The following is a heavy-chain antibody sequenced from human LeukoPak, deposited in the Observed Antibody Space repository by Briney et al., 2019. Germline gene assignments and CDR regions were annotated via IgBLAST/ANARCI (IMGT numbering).Heavy chain of an antibody. J-gene: IGHJ4*02. D-gene: IGHD2-2*01. CDR2: ISWNSGSI. Sequence: GGSLRLSCAASGFTFDDYAMHWVRQAPGKGLEWVSGISWNSGSIGYADSVKGRFTISRDNAKNSLYLQVNSLRAEDTAVYYCARDFGGIGYCSSTSCFPLDYWGQGTLVTVSS. CDR3: ARDFGGIGYCSSTSCFPLDY. CDR1: GFTFDDYA. V-gene: IGHV3-9*01.